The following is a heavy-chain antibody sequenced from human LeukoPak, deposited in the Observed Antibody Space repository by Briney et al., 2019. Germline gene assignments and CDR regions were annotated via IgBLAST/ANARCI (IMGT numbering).Heavy chain of an antibody. CDR3: ARVPGYYYDSSGYDGDY. CDR2: MNPNSGNT. Sequence: GASVKVSCKASGYTFTSYDINWVRQATGQGLEWMGWMNPNSGNTGYAQKFQGRVTMTRNTSISTAYMELSSLRSEDTAVYYCARVPGYYYDSSGYDGDYWGQGILVTVSS. J-gene: IGHJ4*02. V-gene: IGHV1-8*01. D-gene: IGHD3-22*01. CDR1: GYTFTSYD.